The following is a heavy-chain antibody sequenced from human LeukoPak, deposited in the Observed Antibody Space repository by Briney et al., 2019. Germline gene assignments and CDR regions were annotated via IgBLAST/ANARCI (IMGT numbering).Heavy chain of an antibody. V-gene: IGHV1-2*02. Sequence: ASVKVSCKASGYTFTGYYIHWVRQAPGQGPEWVGWINPNSGGTNYAQKFQGRVTMTRDTSISTAYMELSRLRSDDTAVYYYARRDTSGVWGKGTTVTVSS. CDR2: INPNSGGT. D-gene: IGHD2-2*02. J-gene: IGHJ6*04. CDR3: ARRDTSGV. CDR1: GYTFTGYY.